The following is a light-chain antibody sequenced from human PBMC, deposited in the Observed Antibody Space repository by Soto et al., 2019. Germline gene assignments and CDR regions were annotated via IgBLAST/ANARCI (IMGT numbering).Light chain of an antibody. CDR1: QSLLQRNGCNY. CDR3: MQGLQTPT. J-gene: IGKJ4*01. CDR2: LGS. Sequence: DIVMTQSPLSLPVTPGEPASISCRSSQSLLQRNGCNYLDWYLQKPGQSPQLLIYLGSHRASGVPDRFSGSGSGTDFTLKISRVEAEDVGIYYCMQGLQTPTFGGGTKVDIK. V-gene: IGKV2-28*01.